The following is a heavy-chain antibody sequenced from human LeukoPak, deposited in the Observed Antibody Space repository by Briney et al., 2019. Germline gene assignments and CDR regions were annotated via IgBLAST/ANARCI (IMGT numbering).Heavy chain of an antibody. CDR2: IYYSGST. V-gene: IGHV4-59*01. CDR3: AGQPRYWSGGSWYDAFDI. D-gene: IGHD2-15*01. J-gene: IGHJ3*02. Sequence: SETLSLTCTVSGGSISSYYWSWIRQPPGKGLEWIGYIYYSGSTNYNPSLKSRVTISVDTSKNQFSLKLSSVTAADTAVYYCAGQPRYWSGGSWYDAFDIWGQGTMVTVFS. CDR1: GGSISSYY.